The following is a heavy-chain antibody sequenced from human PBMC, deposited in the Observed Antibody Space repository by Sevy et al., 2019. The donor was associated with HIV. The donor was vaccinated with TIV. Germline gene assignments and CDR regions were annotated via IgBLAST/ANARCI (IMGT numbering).Heavy chain of an antibody. CDR1: GFTVSSNY. D-gene: IGHD6-13*01. J-gene: IGHJ3*02. CDR3: ARGGVAAAGTGAFDI. CDR2: IYSGGST. V-gene: IGHV3-53*01. Sequence: GGSLRLSCAASGFTVSSNYMSWVRQAPGKGPEWVSVIYSGGSTYYADSVKGRFTISRDNSKNTLYLQMNSLRAEDTAVYYCARGGVAAAGTGAFDIWGQGTMVTVSS.